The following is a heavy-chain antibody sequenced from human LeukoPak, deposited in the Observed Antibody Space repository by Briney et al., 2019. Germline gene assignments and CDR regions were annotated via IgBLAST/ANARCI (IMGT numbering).Heavy chain of an antibody. CDR3: ARDYYDSSGYYYGLDY. CDR1: GFTFSDYY. Sequence: GGSLRLSCAASGFTFSDYYMSWIRQAPGKGLEWVSYISSSGGTIYYADSVKGRFTISRDNAKNSLYLQMNSLRAEDTAVYYCARDYYDSSGYYYGLDYWGQGTLVTVSS. D-gene: IGHD3-22*01. V-gene: IGHV3-11*01. CDR2: ISSSGGTI. J-gene: IGHJ4*02.